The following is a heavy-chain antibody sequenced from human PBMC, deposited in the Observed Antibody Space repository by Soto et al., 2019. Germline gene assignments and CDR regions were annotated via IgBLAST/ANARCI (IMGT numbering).Heavy chain of an antibody. CDR1: GLTFNTYW. D-gene: IGHD4-17*01. CDR3: GRGGDYFFDC. CDR2: INPDGSVK. V-gene: IGHV3-7*01. Sequence: EVQLVESGGGLVQPGESLRLSCAASGLTFNTYWMTWVRQPTVKGLEWVANINPDGSVKYSVDSLKGRFTISRDNAKNSPYLKLNSLRAENTGVYLCGRGGDYFFDCWCQGNQVTVSS. J-gene: IGHJ4*02.